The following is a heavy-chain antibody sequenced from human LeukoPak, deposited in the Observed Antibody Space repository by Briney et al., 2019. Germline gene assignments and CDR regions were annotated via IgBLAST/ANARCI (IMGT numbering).Heavy chain of an antibody. Sequence: VASVKVSCKASGYTFTSYYMHWVRQAPGQGLEWMGIINPSGGSTSYTQKFQGRVTMTRDTSASTVYMELSSLSSEDTAVYYCASSYYGSGSRPSYFDYWGQGTLVTVSS. CDR2: INPSGGST. CDR3: ASSYYGSGSRPSYFDY. J-gene: IGHJ4*02. D-gene: IGHD3-10*01. CDR1: GYTFTSYY. V-gene: IGHV1-46*01.